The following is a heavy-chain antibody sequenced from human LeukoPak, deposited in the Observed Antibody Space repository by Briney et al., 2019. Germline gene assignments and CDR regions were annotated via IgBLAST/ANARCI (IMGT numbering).Heavy chain of an antibody. V-gene: IGHV1-2*02. D-gene: IGHD2-2*01. J-gene: IGHJ5*02. CDR1: GYTFTGYY. CDR2: INPNSGGT. Sequence: ASVKVSCKASGYTFTGYYMHWVRQAPGQGLEWMGWINPNSGGTNYAQKFQGRVTMTRDTSISTAYMELSRLRSDDTAVYYRARGGTYCSSTSCYDDWFDPWGQGTLVTVSS. CDR3: ARGGTYCSSTSCYDDWFDP.